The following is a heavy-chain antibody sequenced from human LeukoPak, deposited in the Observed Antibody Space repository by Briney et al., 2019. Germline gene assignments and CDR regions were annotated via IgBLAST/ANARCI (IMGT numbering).Heavy chain of an antibody. J-gene: IGHJ3*02. CDR1: GFSISSYA. D-gene: IGHD3-22*01. Sequence: GGSLRLSCAASGFSISSYAMSWVRQAPGKGLEWVSAISGSGGSTYYADSVKGRFTISRDNSKNTLYLQMNSLRAEDTAVYYCAKAYYYDSSGYYGDAFDIWGQGTMVTVSS. V-gene: IGHV3-23*01. CDR2: ISGSGGST. CDR3: AKAYYYDSSGYYGDAFDI.